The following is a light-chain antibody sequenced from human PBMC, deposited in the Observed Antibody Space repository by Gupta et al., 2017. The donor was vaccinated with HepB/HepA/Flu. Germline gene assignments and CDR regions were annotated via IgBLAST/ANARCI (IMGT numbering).Light chain of an antibody. Sequence: DTVRTQSPDSLAVSLRERATFNCKSSQSFFYGPNNQSYLAWFQQKPGQPPQLVIFWASARESGVPDRFSGSGSGTDFTLTISSLQAEDVAVYYCQQYYSSPYTFGQGTKLEIK. CDR1: QSFFYGPNNQSY. V-gene: IGKV4-1*01. CDR3: QQYYSSPYT. CDR2: WAS. J-gene: IGKJ2*01.